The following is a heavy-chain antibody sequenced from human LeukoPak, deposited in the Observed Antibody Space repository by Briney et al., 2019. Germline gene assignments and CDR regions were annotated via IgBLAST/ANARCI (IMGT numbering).Heavy chain of an antibody. CDR3: ARNFDYYGTGTYNDW. CDR1: GVIFSDYS. J-gene: IGHJ4*02. Sequence: GGSLRLSCAASGVIFSDYSMNWVRQTPGKRLEWVSSIDSTSTYIYYVDSVKGRFTVSRDNAKRALYLQMNSLTAEDTATYYCARNFDYYGTGTYNDWWGQGTLVTVSS. CDR2: IDSTSTYI. D-gene: IGHD3-10*01. V-gene: IGHV3-21*01.